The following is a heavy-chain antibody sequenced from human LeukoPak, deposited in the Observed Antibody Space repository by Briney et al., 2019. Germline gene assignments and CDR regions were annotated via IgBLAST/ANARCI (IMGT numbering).Heavy chain of an antibody. J-gene: IGHJ5*02. V-gene: IGHV4-59*01. Sequence: SETLSLTCTVSGGSISVYYWSWIRQPPGKGLEWIGYVYDSGSTKYNPSLKSRVTISVDTSNDQFSLKLTSVTAADTAVYYCARSSRDSSGYSDLDPWGQGILFTVYS. CDR2: VYDSGST. CDR1: GGSISVYY. CDR3: ARSSRDSSGYSDLDP. D-gene: IGHD3-22*01.